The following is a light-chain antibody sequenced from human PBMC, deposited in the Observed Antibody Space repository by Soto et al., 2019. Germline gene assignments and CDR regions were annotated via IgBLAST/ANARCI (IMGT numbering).Light chain of an antibody. J-gene: IGLJ1*01. CDR3: QGWDSSSDHRGV. V-gene: IGLV3-21*04. CDR2: YDS. CDR1: NIGSKT. Sequence: SYELTQPPSVSVAPGKTASITCGGNNIGSKTVHWYQQKPGQAPVLVMYYDSDRPSGTPERFSGSKSGNTATLTISSVEAGDEADYYCQGWDSSSDHRGVFGTGTKLTVL.